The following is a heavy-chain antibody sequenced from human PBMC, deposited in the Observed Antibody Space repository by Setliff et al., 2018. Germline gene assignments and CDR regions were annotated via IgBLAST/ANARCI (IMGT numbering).Heavy chain of an antibody. CDR2: IDWDGDK. CDR3: VHNFRSSTWYRGASAFDI. D-gene: IGHD6-13*01. J-gene: IGHJ3*02. Sequence: SGPTLVNPTQTLTLTCTFSGFSLTTSGTCVTWIRQPPGKALEWLARIDWDGDKYYNTSLRTRLTLSKDTSKNQVFLTMTNMDPVDTATYYCVHNFRSSTWYRGASAFDIWGLGTMVTVSS. V-gene: IGHV2-70*12. CDR1: GFSLTTSGTC.